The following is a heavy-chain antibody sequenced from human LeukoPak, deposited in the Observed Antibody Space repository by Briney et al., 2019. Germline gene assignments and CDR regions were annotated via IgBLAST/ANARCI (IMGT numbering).Heavy chain of an antibody. V-gene: IGHV3-23*01. CDR2: ISGSDGST. D-gene: IGHD2/OR15-2a*01. CDR1: GFTFDDYG. J-gene: IGHJ4*02. Sequence: PGGSLRLSCAASGFTFDDYGMSWVRQAPGKGLEWVSGISGSDGSTYYADSVKGRFTISRDNSKSTLYLQINSLGAEDTAVYYCAKDSAKKYDDYWGRGTLVTVSS. CDR3: AKDSAKKYDDY.